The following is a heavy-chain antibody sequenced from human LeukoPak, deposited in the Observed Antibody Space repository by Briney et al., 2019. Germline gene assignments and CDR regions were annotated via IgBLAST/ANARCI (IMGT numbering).Heavy chain of an antibody. D-gene: IGHD1-26*01. Sequence: RGGSLQISCQGSGSSFTSYWIGWVGQLPGKGLEWMGIIYPGDSDTRYSPSFQGQVTISADKSISTAYLQWSSLKASDTAMYYCAGAIVGAATAFDIWGQGTMVTVSS. V-gene: IGHV5-51*01. CDR2: IYPGDSDT. CDR1: GSSFTSYW. J-gene: IGHJ3*02. CDR3: AGAIVGAATAFDI.